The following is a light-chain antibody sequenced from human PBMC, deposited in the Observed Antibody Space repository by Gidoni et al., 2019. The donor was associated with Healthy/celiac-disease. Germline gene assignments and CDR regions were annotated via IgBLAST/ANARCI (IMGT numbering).Light chain of an antibody. CDR2: GAS. CDR3: QQYGSSST. Sequence: ETVLTQSPGPLSLSPGERATLSCRASQSVSSSYLAWYQQKPGQAPRLLIYGASSRATGIPDRFSGSGSGTDFTLTISRLEPEDFAVYYCQQYGSSSTFGGGTKVEIK. J-gene: IGKJ4*01. CDR1: QSVSSSY. V-gene: IGKV3-20*01.